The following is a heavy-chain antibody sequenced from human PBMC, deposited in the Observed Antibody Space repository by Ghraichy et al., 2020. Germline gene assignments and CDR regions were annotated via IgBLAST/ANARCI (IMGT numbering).Heavy chain of an antibody. V-gene: IGHV4-39*01. CDR2: IYDSGST. D-gene: IGHD3-16*01. Sequence: GSLRLSCTVSGGSVSNSNFYWAWIRQPPGRGLEWIGSIYDSGSTFYNPSLKSRVSISVDTSKNQSSLKLRSVTAADTAVYYCTKFRYYDSYGYWGQGALVTVSS. CDR3: TKFRYYDSYGY. J-gene: IGHJ4*02. CDR1: GGSVSNSNFY.